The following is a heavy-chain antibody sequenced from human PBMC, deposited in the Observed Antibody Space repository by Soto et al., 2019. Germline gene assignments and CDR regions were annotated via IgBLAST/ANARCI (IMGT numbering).Heavy chain of an antibody. J-gene: IGHJ5*02. CDR3: ARDTYSRSYNWFDP. Sequence: PGGSLRLSCAASGFTFSDYYMSWIRQAPGKGLEWVSYISSSGSTIYYADSVKGRFTISRDNAKNSLYLQMKSLRAEDTAVYYCARDTYSRSYNWFDPWGQGTLVTVSS. CDR2: ISSSGSTI. D-gene: IGHD6-6*01. V-gene: IGHV3-11*01. CDR1: GFTFSDYY.